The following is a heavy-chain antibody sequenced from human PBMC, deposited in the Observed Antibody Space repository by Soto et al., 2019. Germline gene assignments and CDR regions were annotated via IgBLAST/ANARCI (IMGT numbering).Heavy chain of an antibody. Sequence: ASVKVSCKASGGTFSSYAMSWVRQAPGQGLEWMGGIIPIFGTANYAQKFQGRVTITADESTSTAYMELSSLRSEDTAVYYCARDAVVGDTTASYFDYWGQGTLDPAS. CDR3: ARDAVVGDTTASYFDY. J-gene: IGHJ4*02. V-gene: IGHV1-69*13. CDR2: IIPIFGTA. D-gene: IGHD1-26*01. CDR1: GGTFSSYA.